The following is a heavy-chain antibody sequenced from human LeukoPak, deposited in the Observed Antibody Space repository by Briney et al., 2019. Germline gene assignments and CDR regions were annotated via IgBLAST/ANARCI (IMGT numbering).Heavy chain of an antibody. CDR3: ARDPYSRSWSYGVDV. V-gene: IGHV3-23*01. Sequence: GGSLRLSCEASGFTFRTYGMSWVRQVPGKGLEWVSAISGSGGTTNYAASVKGRLTISRDNSKNTLYLQMDSLRVEDTAVYYCARDPYSRSWSYGVDVWGQGTTVTVSS. J-gene: IGHJ6*02. D-gene: IGHD6-13*01. CDR2: ISGSGGTT. CDR1: GFTFRTYG.